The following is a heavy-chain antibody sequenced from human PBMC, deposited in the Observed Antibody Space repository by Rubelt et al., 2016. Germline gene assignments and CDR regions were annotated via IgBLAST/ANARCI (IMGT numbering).Heavy chain of an antibody. CDR1: GGSFSGYY. V-gene: IGHV4-34*01. CDR2: INHSGST. Sequence: QVQLQQWGAGLLKPSETLSLTCAVYGGSFSGYYWSWIRQPPGKGLEWFGEINHSGSTNYNPSLKSGVTISVDTSKNRFSLKLSSVTAADTAVYYCARFENVWGQGTTVTVSS. J-gene: IGHJ6*02. CDR3: ARFENV.